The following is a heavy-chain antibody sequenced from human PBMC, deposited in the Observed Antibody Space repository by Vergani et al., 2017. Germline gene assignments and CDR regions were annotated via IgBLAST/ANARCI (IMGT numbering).Heavy chain of an antibody. D-gene: IGHD3-10*01. CDR1: GFTFSSYG. Sequence: QVQLVESGGGVVQPGGSLRLSCAASGFTFSSYGMHWVRQAPGKGLEWVAFIRYDGSNKYYADSVKGRFTISRDNSKNTLYLQMNSLRAEDTAVYYCAKEKVYYGSGRYYIDYWGQGTLVTVSS. V-gene: IGHV3-30*02. CDR2: IRYDGSNK. J-gene: IGHJ4*02. CDR3: AKEKVYYGSGRYYIDY.